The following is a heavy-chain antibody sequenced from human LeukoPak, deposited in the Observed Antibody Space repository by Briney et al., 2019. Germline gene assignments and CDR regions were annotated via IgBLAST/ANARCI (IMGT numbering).Heavy chain of an antibody. V-gene: IGHV5-51*01. CDR2: IYPGDSDT. CDR3: ARLVFIVQWELRLIDY. CDR1: GYSFTSYW. J-gene: IGHJ4*02. D-gene: IGHD1-26*01. Sequence: GESLKISCKGCGYSFTSYWIGWVRQMPGKGLEWMGIIYPGDSDTRYSPSFQGQVTISADKSISTAYLQWSSLKASDTAMYYCARLVFIVQWELRLIDYWGQGTLVTVSS.